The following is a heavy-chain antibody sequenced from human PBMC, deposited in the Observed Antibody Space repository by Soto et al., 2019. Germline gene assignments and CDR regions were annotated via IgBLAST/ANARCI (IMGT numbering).Heavy chain of an antibody. CDR1: GFSFSDSW. V-gene: IGHV3-7*05. CDR3: SRRLEV. J-gene: IGHJ6*02. CDR2: IGQDGSEK. Sequence: EVQLVESGGGLVQPGGSLRLSCAASGFSFSDSWMDWVRQAPGKGLEWVANIGQDGSEKYYVDSVTGRFTISRDNAKNSVYLQMTSLRAEDTAVYYCSRRLEVWGQGTTVTVSS.